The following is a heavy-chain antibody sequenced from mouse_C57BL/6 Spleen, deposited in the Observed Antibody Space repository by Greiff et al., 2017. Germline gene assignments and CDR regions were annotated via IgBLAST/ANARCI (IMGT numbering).Heavy chain of an antibody. V-gene: IGHV2-2*01. D-gene: IGHD2-4*01. CDR2: IWSGGST. CDR3: ARNRVYDYGFAY. J-gene: IGHJ3*01. CDR1: GFSLTSYG. Sequence: VMLVESGPGLVQPSQSLSITCTVSGFSLTSYGVHWVRQSPGKGLEWLGVIWSGGSTDYHAAFISRLSISKDNSKGQVFFKMNSLQADDTAIYYCARNRVYDYGFAYWGQGTLVTVSA.